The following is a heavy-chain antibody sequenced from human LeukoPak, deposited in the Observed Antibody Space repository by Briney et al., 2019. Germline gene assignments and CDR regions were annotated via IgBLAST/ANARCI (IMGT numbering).Heavy chain of an antibody. CDR2: ISSSSIYI. J-gene: IGHJ4*02. CDR1: GFTFSSYS. V-gene: IGHV3-21*01. D-gene: IGHD4-17*01. Sequence: PGGSLRLSCAASGFTFSSYSMNWVRQAPGKGLEWVSSISSSSIYIYYADSVKGRFTISRDNAKNSLYLQMNSLRAEDTAVYYCARPFSTVTTAGDYWGQGTLVTVSS. CDR3: ARPFSTVTTAGDY.